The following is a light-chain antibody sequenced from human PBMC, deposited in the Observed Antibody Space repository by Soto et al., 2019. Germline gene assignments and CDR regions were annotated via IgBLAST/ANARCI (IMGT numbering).Light chain of an antibody. CDR1: SGHSSYI. J-gene: IGLJ2*01. CDR3: ETWDRNTVV. CDR2: LEGTGSY. V-gene: IGLV4-60*02. Sequence: QAVVTQSSSASASLGSSVKLTCTLSSGHSSYIIAWHQQQPGKAPRYLMKLEGTGSYNKGSGVPDRFSGSSSGADRYLTISNLQFEDEADYYCETWDRNTVVFGGGTKVTVL.